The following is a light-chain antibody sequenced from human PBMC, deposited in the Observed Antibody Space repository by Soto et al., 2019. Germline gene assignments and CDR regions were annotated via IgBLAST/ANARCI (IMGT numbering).Light chain of an antibody. CDR2: DAS. V-gene: IGKV1-5*01. Sequence: IQLTQTPATLSASVGDEVAITCRASQTISRWLAWYQQKPGRAPKLLIYDASTLESGVPSRFSGSGSETEFTLTISRLQPDDFATYFCHSRAFGQGRRLEI. CDR3: HSRA. J-gene: IGKJ5*01. CDR1: QTISRW.